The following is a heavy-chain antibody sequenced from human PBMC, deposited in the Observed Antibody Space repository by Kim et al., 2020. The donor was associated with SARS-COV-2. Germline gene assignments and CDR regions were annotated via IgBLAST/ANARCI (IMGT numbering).Heavy chain of an antibody. J-gene: IGHJ4*02. V-gene: IGHV3-30*04. CDR1: GFTFSSYA. Sequence: GGSLRLSCAASGFTFSSYAMHWVHQAPGKGLEWVAVISYDGSNKYYADSVKGRFTISRDNSKNTLYLQMNSLRAEDTAVYYCARLSSSSWFDYWGQGTLV. CDR3: ARLSSSSWFDY. CDR2: ISYDGSNK. D-gene: IGHD6-13*01.